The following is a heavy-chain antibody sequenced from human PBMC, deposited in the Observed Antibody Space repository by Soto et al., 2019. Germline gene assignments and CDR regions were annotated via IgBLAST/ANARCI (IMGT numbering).Heavy chain of an antibody. V-gene: IGHV1-2*02. CDR2: ISPNSGAT. Sequence: QVQLVQSGAEVKKPGASVKVSCKASAYPFTAYYMHWVRQAPGQGLEWMGWISPNSGATHYAQNFQGRVTMTRDTSISTTYMALSSLRSDDTAIYYCARARGEWEFTFDFWGQGTQVTVSS. CDR3: ARARGEWEFTFDF. CDR1: AYPFTAYY. J-gene: IGHJ4*02. D-gene: IGHD1-26*01.